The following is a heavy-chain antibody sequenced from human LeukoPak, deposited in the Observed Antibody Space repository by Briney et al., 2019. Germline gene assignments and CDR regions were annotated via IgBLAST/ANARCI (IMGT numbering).Heavy chain of an antibody. J-gene: IGHJ4*02. CDR3: ARGRGSPYYFDC. CDR1: GFTFSNYA. CDR2: TSTSGDST. Sequence: GGSLSLSCAASGFTFSNYAMTWVRQAPGKGLKWVSSTSTSGDSTAYAASVKGRSTISRDNSKNTLCLQLNSLEAEDTAVYYCARGRGSPYYFDCWGQGTLVTVSS. V-gene: IGHV3-23*01. D-gene: IGHD1-26*01.